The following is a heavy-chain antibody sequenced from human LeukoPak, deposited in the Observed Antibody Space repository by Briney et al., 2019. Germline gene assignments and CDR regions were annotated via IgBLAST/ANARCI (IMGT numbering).Heavy chain of an antibody. J-gene: IGHJ1*01. Sequence: PGGSLRLSCAASGFTFSSYWMHCVRQAPGKGLVWVSRIKGDGNTNYADSVKGRFTISRDNAKNTVSLQMNSLRAEDTGVYYCARAPSEIGGYYPEYFRHWGQGTLVTVSS. CDR1: GFTFSSYW. V-gene: IGHV3-74*01. CDR3: ARAPSEIGGYYPEYFRH. D-gene: IGHD3-22*01. CDR2: IKGDGNT.